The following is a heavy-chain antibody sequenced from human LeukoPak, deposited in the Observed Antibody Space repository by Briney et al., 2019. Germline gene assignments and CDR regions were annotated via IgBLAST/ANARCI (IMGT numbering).Heavy chain of an antibody. CDR1: GFTFSSYA. Sequence: GGSLRLSCAASGFTFSSYAMSWVRQAPGKGLEWVSAISGSGGSTYYADSVKGRFTISRDNSKNTLYLQMNSLRAEDTAVYYCAKDERLLWFGEFLYYMDVWGKGTTVTISS. CDR3: AKDERLLWFGEFLYYMDV. J-gene: IGHJ6*03. V-gene: IGHV3-23*01. CDR2: ISGSGGST. D-gene: IGHD3-10*01.